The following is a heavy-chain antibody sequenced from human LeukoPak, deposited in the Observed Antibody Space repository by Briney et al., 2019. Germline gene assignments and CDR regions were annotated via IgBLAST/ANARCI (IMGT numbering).Heavy chain of an antibody. CDR1: GYTFTSYG. D-gene: IGHD3-22*01. Sequence: ASVKVSCTASGYTFTSYGISWVRQAPGQGLEWMGWISAYNGNTNYAQKLQGRVTLTTAKSTTTAYMELRSLRSDDTAVYYCARDTYFDTTPLDYWGQGTLVTVSS. V-gene: IGHV1-18*01. J-gene: IGHJ4*02. CDR3: ARDTYFDTTPLDY. CDR2: ISAYNGNT.